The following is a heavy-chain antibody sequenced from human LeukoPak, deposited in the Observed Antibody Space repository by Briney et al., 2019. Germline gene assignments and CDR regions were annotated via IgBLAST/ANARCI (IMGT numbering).Heavy chain of an antibody. Sequence: GGSLRLSCAASGFTFSNYGMHWVRQAPGKGLEWVAVISFDGSYTYYADSVKGRLTISRDNSKNTQYLQMNSLRTEDTAVYYCAKDSYDFLYYFDYWGQGTLVTVSS. D-gene: IGHD3/OR15-3a*01. CDR1: GFTFSNYG. CDR3: AKDSYDFLYYFDY. V-gene: IGHV3-30*18. J-gene: IGHJ4*02. CDR2: ISFDGSYT.